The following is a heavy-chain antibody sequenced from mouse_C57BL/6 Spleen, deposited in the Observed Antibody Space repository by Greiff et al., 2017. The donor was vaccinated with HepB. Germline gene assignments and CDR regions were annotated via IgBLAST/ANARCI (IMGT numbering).Heavy chain of an antibody. CDR2: INPSNGGT. J-gene: IGHJ3*01. Sequence: LQLQLPRTELLKPGASVKLSCKASVYTFTSYWMHWVKQRPGQGLEWIGNINPSNGGTNYNEKFKSKATLTVDKSSSTAYMQLSSLTSEDSAVYYCARVGVGPAYWSQGTQMTVSA. V-gene: IGHV1-53*01. D-gene: IGHD1-1*02. CDR3: ARVGVGPAY. CDR1: VYTFTSYW.